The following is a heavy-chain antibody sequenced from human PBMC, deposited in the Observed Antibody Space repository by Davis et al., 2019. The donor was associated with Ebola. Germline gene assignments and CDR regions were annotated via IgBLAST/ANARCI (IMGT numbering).Heavy chain of an antibody. CDR3: AGGYYYYGMDV. J-gene: IGHJ6*02. V-gene: IGHV1-18*01. CDR1: GYTFTSYG. CDR2: ISAYNGNT. Sequence: AASVKVSCKASGYTFTSYGISWVRQAPGQGLEWMGWISAYNGNTNYAQKFQGRVTITADKSTSTAYMELSSLRSEDTAVYYCAGGYYYYGMDVWGQGTTVTVSS.